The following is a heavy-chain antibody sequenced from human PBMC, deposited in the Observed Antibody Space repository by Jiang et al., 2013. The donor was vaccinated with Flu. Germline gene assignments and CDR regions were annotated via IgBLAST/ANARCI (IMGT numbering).Heavy chain of an antibody. V-gene: IGHV3-33*01. D-gene: IGHD4-23*01. CDR3: AREELAYGGNTARDYYYGMDV. CDR2: IWYDGSNK. Sequence: GRSLRLSCAASGFTFSSYGMHWVRQAPGKGLEWVAVIWYDGSNKYYADSVKGRFTISRDNSKNTLYLQMNSLSAEDTAVYYCAREELAYGGNTARDYYYGMDVWGQGTTVTVSS. J-gene: IGHJ6*02. CDR1: GFTFSSYG.